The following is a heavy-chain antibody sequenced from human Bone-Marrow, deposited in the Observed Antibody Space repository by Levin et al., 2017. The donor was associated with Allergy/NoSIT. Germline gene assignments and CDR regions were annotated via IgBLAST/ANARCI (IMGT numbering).Heavy chain of an antibody. Sequence: GGSLRLSCAASGFTFSNAWMNWVRQAPGKGLEWVGRIKRKTDGETTEFTEPVKGRFTISRDDSKNTVFLHMNSLKTDDTAVYYCAMVDNGSMNWGQGTLVTVSS. CDR2: IKRKTDGETT. CDR3: AMVDNGSMN. V-gene: IGHV3-15*01. J-gene: IGHJ4*02. CDR1: GFTFSNAW. D-gene: IGHD4/OR15-4a*01.